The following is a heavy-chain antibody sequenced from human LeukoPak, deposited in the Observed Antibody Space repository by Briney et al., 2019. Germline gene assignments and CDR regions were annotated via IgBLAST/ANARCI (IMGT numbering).Heavy chain of an antibody. V-gene: IGHV1-18*04. Sequence: ASVKVSCKASGYTFTSYGISWVRQAPGQGLEWMGWISAYNGNTNYAQKLQGRVTMTTDTPTSTAYMELRSLRSDDTAVYYCARDSSPWLVLDYWGQGTLVTVSS. CDR3: ARDSSPWLVLDY. CDR2: ISAYNGNT. CDR1: GYTFTSYG. J-gene: IGHJ4*02. D-gene: IGHD6-19*01.